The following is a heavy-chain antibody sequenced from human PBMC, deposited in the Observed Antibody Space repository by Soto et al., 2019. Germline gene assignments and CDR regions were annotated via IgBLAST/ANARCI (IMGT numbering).Heavy chain of an antibody. CDR3: ARDPLGMVRGVSGFDP. CDR2: MNPNSGNT. Sequence: GASVKVSCKASGYTFTSYDINWVRQATGQGLEWMGWMNPNSGNTGYSQKFQGSVTMTRNTSISTAYMELSSLRSEDTAVYYCARDPLGMVRGVSGFDPCGQGPLVTVSS. J-gene: IGHJ5*02. V-gene: IGHV1-8*01. D-gene: IGHD3-10*01. CDR1: GYTFTSYD.